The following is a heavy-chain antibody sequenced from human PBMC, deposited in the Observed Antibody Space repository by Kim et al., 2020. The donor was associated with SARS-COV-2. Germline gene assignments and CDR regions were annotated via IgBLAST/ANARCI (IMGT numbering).Heavy chain of an antibody. CDR3: VKDSEDTSSLDRRYFDI. Sequence: GGSLRLSCSASGFTFSSYAMHWVRQAPGKGLECVSAIWSDGSGKYYADSVRGRFTISRDNYKNTVYLKMSGLRPEDTAVYYCVKDSEDTSSLDRRYFDIWGPGTLVTVSS. V-gene: IGHV3-64D*09. D-gene: IGHD2-15*01. CDR2: IWSDGSGK. CDR1: GFTFSSYA. J-gene: IGHJ2*01.